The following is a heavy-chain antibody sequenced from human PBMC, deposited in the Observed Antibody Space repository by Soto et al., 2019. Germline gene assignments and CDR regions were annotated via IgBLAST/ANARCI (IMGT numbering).Heavy chain of an antibody. D-gene: IGHD5-18*01. CDR3: ARGDTAMVLPYYFDY. CDR1: GFTFSSYS. Sequence: EVQLVESGGGLIKPGVSLRLSCAASGFTFSSYSMNWVRQAPGKGLEWVSSISSSRRYIYYADSVKGRFTISRDNAMNSLYLQMNSLIAEDTAVYYCARGDTAMVLPYYFDYWGQGTLVTVSS. J-gene: IGHJ4*02. CDR2: ISSSRRYI. V-gene: IGHV3-21*01.